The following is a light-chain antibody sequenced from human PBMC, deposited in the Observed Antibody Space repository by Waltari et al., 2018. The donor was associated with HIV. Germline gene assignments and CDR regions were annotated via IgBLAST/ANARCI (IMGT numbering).Light chain of an antibody. J-gene: IGLJ2*01. CDR1: SLRRYS. CDR2: GKN. CDR3: NSLDNSGVLVV. V-gene: IGLV3-19*01. Sequence: SSEVTQDPAVSVALGQTVRLTCQGDSLRRYSASGYQQNPGQAPILVIYGKNNRPSGIPDRFSGSSSGNTASLTITAAQAEDEADYYCNSLDNSGVLVVFGGGTKLTVL.